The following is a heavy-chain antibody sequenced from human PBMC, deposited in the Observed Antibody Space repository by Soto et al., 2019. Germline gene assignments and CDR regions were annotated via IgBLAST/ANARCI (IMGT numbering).Heavy chain of an antibody. CDR3: AREDMSGTYYFDS. CDR2: ISGTGTTT. V-gene: IGHV3-23*01. Sequence: GGSLRLSCAASGFTFSSYAMTWVRQAPGKGLEWVSTISGTGTTTYYADSVKGRFTISRDNSKNTLYLQMNSLRTEDTAIYYCAREDMSGTYYFDSWGQGTRVTVSS. CDR1: GFTFSSYA. D-gene: IGHD1-26*01. J-gene: IGHJ4*02.